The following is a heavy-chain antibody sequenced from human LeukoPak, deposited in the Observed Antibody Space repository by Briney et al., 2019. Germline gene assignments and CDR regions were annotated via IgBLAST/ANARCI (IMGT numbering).Heavy chain of an antibody. Sequence: GASVTVSRKVSGYTLTELSMHWVRQAPGKGLGWMGGFDPEDGETIYAQKFQGRVTMTEDTSTDTAYMELSSLRSEDTAVYYCATILEWLVPAYWGQGTLVTVSS. CDR2: FDPEDGET. CDR1: GYTLTELS. CDR3: ATILEWLVPAY. J-gene: IGHJ4*02. V-gene: IGHV1-24*01. D-gene: IGHD6-19*01.